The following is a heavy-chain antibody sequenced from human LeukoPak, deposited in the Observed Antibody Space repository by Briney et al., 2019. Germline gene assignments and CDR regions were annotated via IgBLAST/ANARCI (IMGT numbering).Heavy chain of an antibody. D-gene: IGHD3-9*01. J-gene: IGHJ4*02. Sequence: SETLSLTCAVYGGSFSGYYWSWIRQPPGKGLEWIGEINHSGSTNYNPSLKSRVTISVDTSKNQFSLKLSSVTAADTAVYYCARDSGDILTGYYSYYFDYWGQGTLVTVSS. CDR3: ARDSGDILTGYYSYYFDY. CDR1: GGSFSGYY. CDR2: INHSGST. V-gene: IGHV4-34*01.